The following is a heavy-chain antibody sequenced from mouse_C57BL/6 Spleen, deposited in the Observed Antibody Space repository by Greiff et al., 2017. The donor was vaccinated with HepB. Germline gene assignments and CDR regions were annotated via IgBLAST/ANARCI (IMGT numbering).Heavy chain of an antibody. Sequence: VQLQQSVAELVRPGASVKLSCTASGFYFKNTYMHWVKQRPEQGLEWIGRIDPANGNTKYAPKFQGKATITVDQASNTAYLQLSSLTSEDTAIYYCSGSAYYDYDPAWFAYWGQGTLVTVSA. J-gene: IGHJ3*01. CDR1: GFYFKNTY. D-gene: IGHD2-4*01. V-gene: IGHV14-3*01. CDR2: IDPANGNT. CDR3: SGSAYYDYDPAWFAY.